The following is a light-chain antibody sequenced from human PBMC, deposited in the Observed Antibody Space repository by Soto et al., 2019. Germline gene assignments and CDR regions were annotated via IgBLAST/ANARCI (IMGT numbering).Light chain of an antibody. V-gene: IGKV3-11*01. CDR2: DAS. Sequence: IVFTHSPATLSLYTGERGTRSCRASQSVSSYLAWYQQKPGQAPRLLIYDASNRATGIPARFSGSGSGTDFTLTISSLEPEDSAVYYCQQRHRWPITFGQGTRLEIK. J-gene: IGKJ5*01. CDR1: QSVSSY. CDR3: QQRHRWPIT.